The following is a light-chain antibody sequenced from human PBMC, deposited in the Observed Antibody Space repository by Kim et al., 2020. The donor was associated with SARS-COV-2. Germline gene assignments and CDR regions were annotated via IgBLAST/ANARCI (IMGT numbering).Light chain of an antibody. J-gene: IGLJ3*02. CDR2: QDS. CDR3: QAWDSSTGV. CDR1: KLGDKY. V-gene: IGLV3-1*01. Sequence: SYELTQPPSVSVSPGQTASITCSGDKLGDKYACWYQQKPGQSPVLVIYQDSKRPSGIPERFSGSNSGNTATLTISGTHAMDEADYYCQAWDSSTGVFGGGTKLTVL.